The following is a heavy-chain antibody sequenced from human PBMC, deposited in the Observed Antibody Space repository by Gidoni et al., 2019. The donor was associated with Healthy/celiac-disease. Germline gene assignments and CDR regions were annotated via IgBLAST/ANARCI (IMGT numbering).Heavy chain of an antibody. CDR3: AREGMSGSCLDY. CDR2: ISYDGSNK. D-gene: IGHD1-26*01. Sequence: QVQLVESGGGVVQPGRSLRLSCAASGFTFSSYAMHWVRQAPGKGLEWVAVISYDGSNKYYADSVKGRFTISRDNSKNTLYLQMNSLRAEDTAVYYCAREGMSGSCLDYWGQGTLVTVSS. J-gene: IGHJ4*02. V-gene: IGHV3-30-3*01. CDR1: GFTFSSYA.